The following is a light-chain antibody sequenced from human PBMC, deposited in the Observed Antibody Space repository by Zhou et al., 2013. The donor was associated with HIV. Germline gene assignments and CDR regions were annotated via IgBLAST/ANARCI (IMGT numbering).Light chain of an antibody. Sequence: DIQLTQSPSFLSASVGDRVTITCRASQGISSYLAWYQQKPGKAPKLLIYAASTLQSGVPSRFSGSGSGTEFTLTISSLQPEDFATYYCHQYNSVPWTFGQGTKVEIK. CDR3: HQYNSVPWT. J-gene: IGKJ1*01. CDR1: QGISSY. CDR2: AAS. V-gene: IGKV1-9*01.